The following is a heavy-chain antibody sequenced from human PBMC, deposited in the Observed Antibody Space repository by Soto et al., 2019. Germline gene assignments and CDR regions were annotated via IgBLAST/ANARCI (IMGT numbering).Heavy chain of an antibody. J-gene: IGHJ5*02. D-gene: IGHD3-16*01. CDR1: GASMTDYY. CDR2: MFYSGRS. V-gene: IGHV4-59*01. CDR3: VRSGHSFGGAA. Sequence: PSETLSLTCSVSGASMTDYYGSWVRQPPGKGLEWIGYMFYSGRSNYNSSLNNRVAISVDTSKHEISMKLRSVTAADTAVYFCVRSGHSFGGAAWGQGILVTVSS.